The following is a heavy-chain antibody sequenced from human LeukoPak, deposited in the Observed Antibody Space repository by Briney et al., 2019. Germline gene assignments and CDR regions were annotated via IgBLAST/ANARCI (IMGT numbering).Heavy chain of an antibody. D-gene: IGHD3-10*01. Sequence: PGGSLRLSCAASGFTFSSYGMNWVRQAPGKGLEWVSYISSDSSPIYYADSVKGRFTISRDNAKNSLYLQMNSLRAEDTAVYYCARDPPYYYDAFDIWGQGTMVTVSS. CDR3: ARDPPYYYDAFDI. J-gene: IGHJ3*02. CDR1: GFTFSSYG. CDR2: ISSDSSPI. V-gene: IGHV3-48*04.